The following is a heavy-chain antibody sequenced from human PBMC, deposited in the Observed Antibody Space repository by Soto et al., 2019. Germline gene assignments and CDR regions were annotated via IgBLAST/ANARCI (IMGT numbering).Heavy chain of an antibody. J-gene: IGHJ6*02. D-gene: IGHD1-26*01. V-gene: IGHV3-21*01. Sequence: EVQLVESGGGLVKPGGSLRLSCAASGFTFSSYSMNWVRQAPGKGLEWVSSISSSSRYIYYADSVKGRITISRDNAKNSLYLQMNSLSAEDTAVYYCARDFLGAWGYYYYGMDVWGQGTTVTVSS. CDR3: ARDFLGAWGYYYYGMDV. CDR2: ISSSSRYI. CDR1: GFTFSSYS.